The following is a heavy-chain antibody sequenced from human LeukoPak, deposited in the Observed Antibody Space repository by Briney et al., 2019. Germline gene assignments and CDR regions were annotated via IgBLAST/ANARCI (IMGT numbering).Heavy chain of an antibody. CDR2: IYDSRTT. V-gene: IGHV4-39*01. D-gene: IGHD5-12*01. J-gene: IGHJ3*02. CDR1: GDSTSSSTYY. CDR3: ATHRRSGSGGSENAFEI. Sequence: SETLSLTCTVSGDSTSSSTYYWDWIRQAPGKGLEWIGNIYDSRTTHYNSSPKTRVTISGDTSKNQFSLKWNSVTAADTAIYYCATHRRSGSGGSENAFEIWGQGTMVTVSS.